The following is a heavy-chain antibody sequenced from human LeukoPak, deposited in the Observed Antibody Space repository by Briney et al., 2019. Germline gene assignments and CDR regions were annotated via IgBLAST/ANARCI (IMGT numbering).Heavy chain of an antibody. D-gene: IGHD4-17*01. J-gene: IGHJ4*02. CDR1: GLTFSSYE. CDR2: ISSSGNTI. V-gene: IGHV3-48*03. CDR3: ARALRTVWGYYFDY. Sequence: GGSLRLSCAASGLTFSSYEMDSGRQAPGKGLGRVSYISSSGNTISYADSVKGRFTISRDNAKNSLYLLMNSLRAEDTAVYYCARALRTVWGYYFDYWGQGTLVTVSS.